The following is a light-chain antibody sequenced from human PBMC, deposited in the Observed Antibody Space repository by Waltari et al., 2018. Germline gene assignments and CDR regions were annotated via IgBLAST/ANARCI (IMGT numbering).Light chain of an antibody. Sequence: QSILTQPPSASGTPGQRVTISCSGASSNIGNNHVYWYRQLPGTAPKLLLYKNNQRPSGVPDRFSGSKSGTSAYLAISGLRAEDESDYFCSTWDDSVTGWLFGGGTKLTVL. J-gene: IGLJ3*02. V-gene: IGLV1-47*01. CDR1: SSNIGNNH. CDR2: KNN. CDR3: STWDDSVTGWL.